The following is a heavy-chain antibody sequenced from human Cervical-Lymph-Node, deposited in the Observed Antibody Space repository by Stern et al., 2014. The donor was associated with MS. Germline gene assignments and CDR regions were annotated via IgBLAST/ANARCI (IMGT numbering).Heavy chain of an antibody. CDR3: ARSSRRITFGGITHYFDS. J-gene: IGHJ4*02. V-gene: IGHV4-4*02. Sequence: QVQLQESGPGLVKPSGTLSLTCEVSGGSFNSFNWWNWVRQSPSKGLEWIAEDYHSGTTNYNPSLKSRVNISVDKSKNQFSLNVSSVTAADTAVYYCARSSRRITFGGITHYFDSWGQGTLVTVSS. CDR1: GGSFNSFNW. D-gene: IGHD3-16*01. CDR2: DYHSGTT.